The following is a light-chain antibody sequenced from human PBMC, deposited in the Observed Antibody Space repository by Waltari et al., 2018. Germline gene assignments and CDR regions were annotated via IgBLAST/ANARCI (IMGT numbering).Light chain of an antibody. J-gene: IGKJ4*01. V-gene: IGKV3-11*01. CDR1: QSVSSY. CDR2: DAS. CDR3: QQRSNWPALT. Sequence: EIVLTPSPAILSLSPGARATLSCRASQSVSSYLAWYQQKPGQAPRLLIYDASNRATGIPARFSGSGSGTDFTLTISSLEPEDFAVYYCQQRSNWPALTFGGGTKVEIK.